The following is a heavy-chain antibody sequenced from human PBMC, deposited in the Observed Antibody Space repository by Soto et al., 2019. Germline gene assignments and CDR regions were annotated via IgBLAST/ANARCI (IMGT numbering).Heavy chain of an antibody. V-gene: IGHV4-59*01. Sequence: QVQLQESGPGLVKPSETLSLTCTVSGGSISSYYWSWIRQPPGKGLEWIGYIYYSGSTNYNPSLKSRVTISVDTSKNQFSLKLSSVTAADTAVYYCARDDLGYYYDSSGPRGLDYWGQGTLVTVSS. CDR2: IYYSGST. CDR1: GGSISSYY. CDR3: ARDDLGYYYDSSGPRGLDY. J-gene: IGHJ4*02. D-gene: IGHD3-22*01.